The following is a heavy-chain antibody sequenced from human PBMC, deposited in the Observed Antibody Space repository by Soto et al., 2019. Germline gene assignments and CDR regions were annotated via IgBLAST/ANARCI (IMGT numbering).Heavy chain of an antibody. CDR3: ARGHMGWFDP. Sequence: KSSETLSLTCTVSGGSISSYYWSWIRQPPGKGLEWIGYIYYSGETNSNPSLKSRVTMSVDTSKNQFSLRLNSVTAADSAVYYCARGHMGWFDPWGLGTLVTVSS. V-gene: IGHV4-59*01. CDR2: IYYSGET. D-gene: IGHD3-16*01. J-gene: IGHJ5*02. CDR1: GGSISSYY.